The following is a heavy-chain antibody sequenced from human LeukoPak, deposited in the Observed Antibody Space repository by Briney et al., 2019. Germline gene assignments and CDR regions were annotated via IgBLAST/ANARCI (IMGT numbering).Heavy chain of an antibody. CDR1: GFTFSSNY. CDR3: ARDSQFAAAGHYFDY. Sequence: GGSLRLSCAASGFTFSSNYMSWVRQAPGKGLEGGSVIYSGGSTYYADSVKGRFTISRDNSKNTLYLQMNSLRAEDTAVYYCARDSQFAAAGHYFDYWGQGTLVTVSS. D-gene: IGHD6-13*01. V-gene: IGHV3-66*02. CDR2: IYSGGST. J-gene: IGHJ4*02.